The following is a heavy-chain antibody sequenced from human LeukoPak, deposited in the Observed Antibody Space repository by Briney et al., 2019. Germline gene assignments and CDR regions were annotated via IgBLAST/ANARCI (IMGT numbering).Heavy chain of an antibody. Sequence: ASVKVSCKASGYTFTSYGISWVRQAPGQGLEWMGWISAYNGNTNYAQKLQGRVTMTTDTSTSTAYMELRSLRSDDTAVYYCARGNYYYDSSGYYSPVLYFDYWGQGTLVTVSS. D-gene: IGHD3-22*01. CDR3: ARGNYYYDSSGYYSPVLYFDY. CDR2: ISAYNGNT. V-gene: IGHV1-18*01. J-gene: IGHJ4*02. CDR1: GYTFTSYG.